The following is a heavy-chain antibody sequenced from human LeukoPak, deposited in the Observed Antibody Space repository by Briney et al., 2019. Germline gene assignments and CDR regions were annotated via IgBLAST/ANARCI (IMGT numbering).Heavy chain of an antibody. CDR1: GFTVSSNY. J-gene: IGHJ6*03. V-gene: IGHV3-53*01. CDR3: ARGRRWYYYMDV. D-gene: IGHD4-23*01. Sequence: GGSLRLSCAASGFTVSSNYMSWVRQAPGKGLEWVSVIYSGGSTYYADSVKGRFTISRDNSKSTLYLQMNSLRAEDTAVYYCARGRRWYYYMDVWGKGTTVTVSS. CDR2: IYSGGST.